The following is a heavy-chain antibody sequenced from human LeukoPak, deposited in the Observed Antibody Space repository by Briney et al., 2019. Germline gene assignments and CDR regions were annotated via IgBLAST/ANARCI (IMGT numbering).Heavy chain of an antibody. D-gene: IGHD2-2*01. J-gene: IGHJ4*02. CDR1: GFTFSSYA. Sequence: GGSLRLSCAASGFTFSSYAMSWVRQAPGKGLEWVSAISGSGGSTYYADSVKGRFTISRDNSKNTLYLQMHSLSAEDTAVYYCAKAPSYQLLYFDYWGQGTLVTVSS. CDR2: ISGSGGST. V-gene: IGHV3-23*01. CDR3: AKAPSYQLLYFDY.